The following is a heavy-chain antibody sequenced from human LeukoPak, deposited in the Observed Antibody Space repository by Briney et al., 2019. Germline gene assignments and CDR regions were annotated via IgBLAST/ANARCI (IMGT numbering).Heavy chain of an antibody. CDR3: ARLVLIGATRNGFDP. CDR2: IYPGDSDT. J-gene: IGHJ5*02. V-gene: IGHV5-51*01. Sequence: GESLKISCKGSGYSFTSYWIAWVRQMPGKGLEWMGIIYPGDSDTRYSPSFQGQVTISADKSISTAYLQWSSLKASDTAMYYCARLVLIGATRNGFDPWGQGTLVTVSS. CDR1: GYSFTSYW. D-gene: IGHD2-8*01.